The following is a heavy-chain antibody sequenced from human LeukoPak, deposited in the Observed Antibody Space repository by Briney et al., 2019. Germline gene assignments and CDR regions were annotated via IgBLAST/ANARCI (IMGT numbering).Heavy chain of an antibody. CDR2: IKQDGSEK. CDR1: GFTFSSYW. Sequence: PGGSLRLSCAASGFTFSSYWMSWVRQAPGKGLEWVANIKQDGSEKYYVDSVKGRFTISRDNAKNSLYLQMNSLRAEDTAVYYCARALFKGSGSYIKANWFQPWGQGTLVTVSS. D-gene: IGHD3-10*01. CDR3: ARALFKGSGSYIKANWFQP. V-gene: IGHV3-7*01. J-gene: IGHJ5*02.